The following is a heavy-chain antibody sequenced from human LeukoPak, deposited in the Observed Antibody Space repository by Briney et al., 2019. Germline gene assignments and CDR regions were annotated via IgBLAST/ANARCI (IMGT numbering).Heavy chain of an antibody. CDR1: GFTFSSYW. V-gene: IGHV3-74*01. J-gene: IGHJ4*02. CDR2: IKYDGRST. CDR3: AREPIVGVHFDY. D-gene: IGHD1-26*01. Sequence: PPGGSLRLSCAASGFTFSSYWMHWVRQAPGKGLVWVSRIKYDGRSTNYADSVMGRFTISRDNAKNTLYLQMNSLRAEDTAVYYCAREPIVGVHFDYWGQGTLVTVSS.